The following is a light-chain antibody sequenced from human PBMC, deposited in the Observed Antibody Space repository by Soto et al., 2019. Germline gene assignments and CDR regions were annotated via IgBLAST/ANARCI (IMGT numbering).Light chain of an antibody. Sequence: NMLTQSPAALSLNQGERATLSCRASQSVSSYLAWYQQKPGQAPRLLIYDASNRATGIPARFSGSGSGTDFTLTISSLEPEDFAVYYCQQRSNWPPITFGQGTRLEI. CDR3: QQRSNWPPIT. CDR2: DAS. V-gene: IGKV3-11*01. CDR1: QSVSSY. J-gene: IGKJ5*01.